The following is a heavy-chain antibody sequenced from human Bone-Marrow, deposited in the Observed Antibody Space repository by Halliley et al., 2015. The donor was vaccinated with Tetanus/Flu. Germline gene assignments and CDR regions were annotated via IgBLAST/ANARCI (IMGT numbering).Heavy chain of an antibody. D-gene: IGHD4-17*01. CDR3: ARGNGETTTAHYFDP. CDR2: IYYSGSS. CDR1: GGSTSRHY. V-gene: IGHV4-59*11. Sequence: LRLSCTVSGGSTSRHYWSWIRQPPGKGLEWIGYIYYSGSSNYNPSLKSRVTMSLDMSKSQFSLRLASVTAADTAVYYCARGNGETTTAHYFDPWGQGTLVTVSS. J-gene: IGHJ4*02.